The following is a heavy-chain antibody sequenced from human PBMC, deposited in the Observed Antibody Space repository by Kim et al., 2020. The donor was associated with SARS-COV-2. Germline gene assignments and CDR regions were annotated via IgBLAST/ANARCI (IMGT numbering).Heavy chain of an antibody. V-gene: IGHV3-21*01. CDR3: ARDPRDTAMDLDY. J-gene: IGHJ4*02. D-gene: IGHD5-18*01. Sequence: YPDSVKGRLTISRDNAKNSLYLQMSGLRAEDTAVYYWARDPRDTAMDLDYWGQGTLVTVSS.